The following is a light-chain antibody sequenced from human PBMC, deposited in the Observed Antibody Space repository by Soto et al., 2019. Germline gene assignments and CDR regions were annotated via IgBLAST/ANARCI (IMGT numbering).Light chain of an antibody. CDR3: SSSTDTSIL. CDR2: EVN. J-gene: IGLJ2*01. CDR1: SSDFGDHKS. Sequence: SVLTQAASVSGSPGQSITISCTGASSDFGDHKSVSWYQHHPGKAPKLIIYEVNYRPSGVSSRFSGSRSGNTASLTISGLQAEDEAHYYCSSSTDTSILFGGGTQLTVL. V-gene: IGLV2-14*01.